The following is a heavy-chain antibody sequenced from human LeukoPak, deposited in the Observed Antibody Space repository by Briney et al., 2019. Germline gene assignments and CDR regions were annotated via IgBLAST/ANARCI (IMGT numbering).Heavy chain of an antibody. CDR3: AKGPLLGSGYHPDY. J-gene: IGHJ4*02. D-gene: IGHD3-22*01. V-gene: IGHV3-23*01. Sequence: PGGSLSLSCAASGFTFSSAAMTWVRQAPGKGLEGVSTITGSDDRTYYVDPVKGRFTISRDYSKNTLHLQMNSLRVEDTAIYYCAKGPLLGSGYHPDYWGQGTLVTVSS. CDR1: GFTFSSAA. CDR2: ITGSDDRT.